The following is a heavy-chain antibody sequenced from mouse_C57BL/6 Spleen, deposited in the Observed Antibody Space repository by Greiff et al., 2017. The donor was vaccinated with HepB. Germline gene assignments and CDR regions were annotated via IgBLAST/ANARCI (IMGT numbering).Heavy chain of an antibody. CDR2: IYPGSGST. CDR1: GYTFTSYW. Sequence: QVQLQQPGAELVKPGASVKMSCKASGYTFTSYWITWVKQRPGQGLEWIGDIYPGSGSTNYNEKFKSKATLTVDTSSSTAYMQLSSLTSEDSAVYYCARDDYDDEEGFDYWGQGTTLTVSS. D-gene: IGHD2-4*01. CDR3: ARDDYDDEEGFDY. J-gene: IGHJ2*01. V-gene: IGHV1-55*01.